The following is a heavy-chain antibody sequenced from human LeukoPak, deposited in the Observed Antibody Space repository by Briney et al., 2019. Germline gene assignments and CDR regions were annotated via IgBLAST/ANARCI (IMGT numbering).Heavy chain of an antibody. CDR1: YTXTXXY. V-gene: IGHV1-2*02. J-gene: IGHJ4*02. CDR2: IYPNSGPT. Sequence: YTXTXXYXXXVRXAPXQXXXXMGYIYPNSGPTKYAQKFQGRVTMTRDTSISTAYMELSGLGSDDTAVYYCGTLLSNGPFDYWGQGTLVTVSS. CDR3: GTLLSNGPFDY.